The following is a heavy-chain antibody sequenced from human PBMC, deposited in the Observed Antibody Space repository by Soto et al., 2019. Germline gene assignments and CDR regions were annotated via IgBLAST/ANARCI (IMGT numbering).Heavy chain of an antibody. CDR3: ARELDLGYCSSTSCYGYGMDV. CDR2: IIPIFGTA. CDR1: GGTFSSYA. J-gene: IGHJ6*02. Sequence: QVQLVQSGAEVKKPGSSVKVSCKASGGTFSSYAISWVRQAPGQGLEWMGGIIPIFGTANYAQKFQGRVAITADESTSTAYMELSSLRSEDTAVYYCARELDLGYCSSTSCYGYGMDVWGQGTTVTVSS. D-gene: IGHD2-2*01. V-gene: IGHV1-69*01.